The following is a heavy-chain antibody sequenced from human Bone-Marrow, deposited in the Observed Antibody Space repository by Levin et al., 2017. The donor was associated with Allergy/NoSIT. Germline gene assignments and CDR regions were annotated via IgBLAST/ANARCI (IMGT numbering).Heavy chain of an antibody. V-gene: IGHV1-8*01. CDR3: ARGDCYSGSCYGPDWFDP. Sequence: ASVKVSCKTSGYSFTSYNVYWVRQAPGQGLEWMGYINPNSGNTGYAQKFQGRVIMTRNSSITTAYMELSGLRFEDTAIYYCARGDCYSGSCYGPDWFDPWGQGAQVTVSS. CDR2: INPNSGNT. D-gene: IGHD2-15*01. J-gene: IGHJ5*02. CDR1: GYSFTSYN.